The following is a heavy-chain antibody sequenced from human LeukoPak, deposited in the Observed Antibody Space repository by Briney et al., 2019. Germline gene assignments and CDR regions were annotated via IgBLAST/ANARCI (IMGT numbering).Heavy chain of an antibody. Sequence: GRSLRLSCAASGFTFSSYGMHWVRQAPGKGLEWVAVIRYEGSNKYYADSAKGPFTIPRDKSKNTLYLQMNSLRAEDTAVYYCPRDLRAYYYGSGSAGYGMDVWGQGTTVTLPS. CDR3: PRDLRAYYYGSGSAGYGMDV. CDR2: IRYEGSNK. D-gene: IGHD3-10*01. J-gene: IGHJ6*02. CDR1: GFTFSSYG. V-gene: IGHV3-33*01.